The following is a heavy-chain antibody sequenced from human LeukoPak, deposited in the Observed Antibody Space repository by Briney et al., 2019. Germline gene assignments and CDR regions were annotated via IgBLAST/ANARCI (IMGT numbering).Heavy chain of an antibody. D-gene: IGHD1-26*01. CDR3: ARELSGSYDY. J-gene: IGHJ4*02. Sequence: ASVKVSCKASGYTFTGNYIHWVRQAPGQGLEWMGLINPNSGGTNYAQKFQGRVTLTKDTSITTGYMELSSLRSDDTAVYYCARELSGSYDYWGQGTLVTVSS. V-gene: IGHV1-2*02. CDR1: GYTFTGNY. CDR2: INPNSGGT.